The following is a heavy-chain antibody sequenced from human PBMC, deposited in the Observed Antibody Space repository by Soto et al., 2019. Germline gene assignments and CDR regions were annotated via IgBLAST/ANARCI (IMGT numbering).Heavy chain of an antibody. CDR1: GYPCSSYW. J-gene: IGHJ5*02. Sequence: XESLRVSWQVSGYPCSSYWSALVFQMPGKGLEWMGIIYPGDSDTRYSPSFQGQVTISVDKSITTAYLQWSSLKASDTAMYYCARGYCTDTICDPWFDPWGQGTLVTVSS. CDR3: ARGYCTDTICDPWFDP. V-gene: IGHV5-51*01. D-gene: IGHD2-8*02. CDR2: IYPGDSDT.